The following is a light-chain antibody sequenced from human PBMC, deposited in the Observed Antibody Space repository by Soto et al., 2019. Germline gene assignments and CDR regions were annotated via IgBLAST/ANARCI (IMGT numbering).Light chain of an antibody. CDR3: SSYTSSSTYV. V-gene: IGLV2-14*03. Sequence: QSVLTQPASVSGSPGQSITISCTGTSSDVGCFNSVSWYQQHPGKAHKLMIFNVSNRPSGISNRFSGSKSGNTASLTISGLQAEDEADYYCSSYTSSSTYVFGTGTKVTVL. J-gene: IGLJ1*01. CDR1: SSDVGCFNS. CDR2: NVS.